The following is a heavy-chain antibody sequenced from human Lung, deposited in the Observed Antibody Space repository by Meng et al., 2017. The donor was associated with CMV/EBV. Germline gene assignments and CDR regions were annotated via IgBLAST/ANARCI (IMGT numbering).Heavy chain of an antibody. D-gene: IGHD5-24*01. CDR2: IYPGDSDT. CDR3: AKLNGQMAAHY. V-gene: IGHV5-51*01. J-gene: IGHJ4*02. Sequence: ESXKISCKASGYRFTNYWIGWVRQMPGKGLEWMGIIYPGDSDTRYSPSFQGQVTISADKSITTAYLQWSSLKASDTAMYYCAKLNGQMAAHYWGQGTLVTVSS. CDR1: GYRFTNYW.